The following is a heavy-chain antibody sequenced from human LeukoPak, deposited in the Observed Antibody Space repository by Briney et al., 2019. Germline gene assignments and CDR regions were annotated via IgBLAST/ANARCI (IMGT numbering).Heavy chain of an antibody. J-gene: IGHJ4*02. CDR1: GFTFSSYG. CDR3: AKLGYSGSYFLDY. D-gene: IGHD1-26*01. Sequence: GGSLRLSCAASGFTFSSYGMHWVRQAPGKGLEWVAFIRYDGSNKYYADSVKGRFTISRDNSKNTLYLQMNSLRAEDTAVYYCAKLGYSGSYFLDYWGQGILVTVSS. CDR2: IRYDGSNK. V-gene: IGHV3-30*02.